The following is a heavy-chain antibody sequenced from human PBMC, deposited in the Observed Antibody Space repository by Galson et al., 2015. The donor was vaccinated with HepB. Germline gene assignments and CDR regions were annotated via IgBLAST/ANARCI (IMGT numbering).Heavy chain of an antibody. D-gene: IGHD1-26*01. CDR2: IKSKTDGGTT. J-gene: IGHJ4*02. CDR1: GFAFSNAW. Sequence: SLRLSCAASGFAFSNAWMSWVRQAPGKGLEWVSRIKSKTDGGTTDYAAPVKGRFTISRDDSKNTLYLQMNSLKTKDTAVYYCTTGRYESGSYLGFDYWGQGTLVTVSS. CDR3: TTGRYESGSYLGFDY. V-gene: IGHV3-15*01.